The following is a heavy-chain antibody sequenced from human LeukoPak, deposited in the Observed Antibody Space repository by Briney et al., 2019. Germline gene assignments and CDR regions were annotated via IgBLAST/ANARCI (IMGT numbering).Heavy chain of an antibody. Sequence: PSETLSLTCIVSAGSISTYYWSWLRQPPGKGLEWIGYIYYSGSTNYNPSLKSLVTISVDTSKNQFSLKLSSVTAADTAVYYCARAPQAGYGDYWGQGTLVTVSS. CDR3: ARAPQAGYGDY. J-gene: IGHJ4*02. V-gene: IGHV4-59*01. D-gene: IGHD5-12*01. CDR1: AGSISTYY. CDR2: IYYSGST.